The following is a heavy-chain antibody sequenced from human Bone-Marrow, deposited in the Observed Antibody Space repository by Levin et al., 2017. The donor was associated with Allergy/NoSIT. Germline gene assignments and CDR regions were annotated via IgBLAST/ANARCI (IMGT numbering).Heavy chain of an antibody. D-gene: IGHD2-21*01. CDR3: ARHCLGACNGFDP. V-gene: IGHV4-59*01. CDR1: TDSMYNDY. Sequence: SQTLSLTCSVSTDSMYNDYYTWIRQPPGKKLEWLGYIFYRGTTSYNPSLNSRVTMSVDTSRKEISLKLKSVTAADTAVYYCARHCLGACNGFDPWGQGILVTVSS. CDR2: IFYRGTT. J-gene: IGHJ5*02.